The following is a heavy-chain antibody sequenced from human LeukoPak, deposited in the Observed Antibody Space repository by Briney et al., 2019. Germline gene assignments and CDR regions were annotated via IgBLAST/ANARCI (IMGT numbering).Heavy chain of an antibody. Sequence: ASVKLSCNASGYTVTGSSMHWVRLAPGQGLEWMGWINPDSGGTKYAKKFQDSVTITGNTSISTAFMEVNRLRSDDTAVYYCARGYCSGGSCLDYWGQGTLVTVSS. D-gene: IGHD2-15*01. V-gene: IGHV1-2*02. CDR1: GYTVTGSS. J-gene: IGHJ4*02. CDR3: ARGYCSGGSCLDY. CDR2: INPDSGGT.